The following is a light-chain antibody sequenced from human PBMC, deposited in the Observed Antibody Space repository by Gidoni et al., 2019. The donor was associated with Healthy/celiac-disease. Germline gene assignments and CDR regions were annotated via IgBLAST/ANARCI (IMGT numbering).Light chain of an antibody. CDR2: GAS. Sequence: EIVLTPSPGTLSLSPGQRATLSCRASQSVSSSYLAWYQQKPGQAPRLIIYGASSRATGLPDRFSGSGSGTDFTLTISRLEPEDFAVYYCQQYGSSPPTFGQGTKVEIK. J-gene: IGKJ1*01. CDR1: QSVSSSY. V-gene: IGKV3-20*01. CDR3: QQYGSSPPT.